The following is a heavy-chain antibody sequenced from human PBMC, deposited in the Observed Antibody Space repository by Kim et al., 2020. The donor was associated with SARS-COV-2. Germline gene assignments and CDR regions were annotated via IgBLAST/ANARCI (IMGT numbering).Heavy chain of an antibody. CDR3: ASAEYGSGSYYHY. V-gene: IGHV4-38-2*02. Sequence: SETLSLICTVSGYSISSGYYWGWIRQPPGKGLEWIGSIYHSGSTYYNPSLKSRVTISVDTSKNQFSLKLSSVTAADTAVYYCASAEYGSGSYYHYWGQGTLVTVSS. D-gene: IGHD3-10*01. CDR1: GYSISSGYY. CDR2: IYHSGST. J-gene: IGHJ4*02.